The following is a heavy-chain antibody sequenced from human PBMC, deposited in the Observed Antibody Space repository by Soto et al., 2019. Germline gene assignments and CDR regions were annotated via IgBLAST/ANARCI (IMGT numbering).Heavy chain of an antibody. CDR2: INHSGST. CDR1: GGSFSGYY. CDR3: ARALHSGSHLLFDY. V-gene: IGHV4-34*01. D-gene: IGHD1-26*01. Sequence: SETLSLTCAVYGGSFSGYYWSWIRQPPGKGLEWIGEINHSGSTNYNPSLKSRVTISVDTSKNQFSLKLSSVTAADTAVYYCARALHSGSHLLFDYWGQGTLVTVSS. J-gene: IGHJ4*02.